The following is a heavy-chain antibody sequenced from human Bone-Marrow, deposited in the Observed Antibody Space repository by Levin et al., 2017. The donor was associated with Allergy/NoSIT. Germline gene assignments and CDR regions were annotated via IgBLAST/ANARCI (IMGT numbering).Heavy chain of an antibody. CDR2: LSGSGRST. CDR1: GFTFSSYA. Sequence: GESLKISCAASGFTFSSYAMGWVRQAPGKGLEWVSSLSGSGRSTFFADSVKGRFTISRDNSKNTVFLQMNSLRAEDTAFYYWSREKNWEGNTGYYQHWGQGTQVTVSS. V-gene: IGHV3-23*01. CDR3: SREKNWEGNTGYYQH. D-gene: IGHD1-26*01. J-gene: IGHJ1*01.